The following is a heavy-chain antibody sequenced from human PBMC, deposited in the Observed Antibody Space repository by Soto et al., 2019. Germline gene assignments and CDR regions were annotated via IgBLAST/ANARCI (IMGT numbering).Heavy chain of an antibody. CDR2: THYSGST. V-gene: IGHV4-59*08. Sequence: QVQLQESGPGLVKPSETLSLTCTVSGGSISSYYWSWIRQPPGKGLEWIGYTHYSGSTNYNPSLTRRVPIAAATSKTQSTLKLSSLTAADTAVYYCARHESRHGDYDYWGQGTLVTVSS. CDR1: GGSISSYY. CDR3: ARHESRHGDYDY. J-gene: IGHJ4*02. D-gene: IGHD4-17*01.